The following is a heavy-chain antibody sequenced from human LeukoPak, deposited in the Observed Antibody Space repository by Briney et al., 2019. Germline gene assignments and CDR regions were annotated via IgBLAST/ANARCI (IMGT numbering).Heavy chain of an antibody. Sequence: PGGSLRLSCAASGFTFSSYGMHWVRQAPGKGLEWVAVIWYGGSNKYYADSVKGRFTISRDNSKNTLYLQMNSLRAEDTAVYYCARDLYSSSWYYAFDIWGQGTMVTVSS. CDR3: ARDLYSSSWYYAFDI. V-gene: IGHV3-33*08. D-gene: IGHD6-13*01. CDR2: IWYGGSNK. J-gene: IGHJ3*02. CDR1: GFTFSSYG.